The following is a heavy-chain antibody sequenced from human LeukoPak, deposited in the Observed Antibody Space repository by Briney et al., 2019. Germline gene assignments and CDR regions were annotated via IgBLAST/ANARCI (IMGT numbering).Heavy chain of an antibody. V-gene: IGHV3-33*01. CDR2: IWYDGDYK. D-gene: IGHD3-22*01. CDR1: HFTFSKYI. Sequence: GGSLRLSCAASHFTFSKYIMHWVRQAPGKGLEWVAAIWYDGDYKYFGQSVKGRFTISRDNSKNTLYLQMNSLRVEDTAGYCCARGAYYYDSSDACDLWGQGTLVTVSS. CDR3: ARGAYYYDSSDACDL. J-gene: IGHJ3*01.